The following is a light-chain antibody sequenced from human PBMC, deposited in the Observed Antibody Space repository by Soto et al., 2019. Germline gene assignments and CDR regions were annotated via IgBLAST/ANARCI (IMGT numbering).Light chain of an antibody. CDR3: SSFAGYYSLV. J-gene: IGLJ3*02. V-gene: IGLV2-11*01. Sequence: QSVLTQPRSVSGSPGQSLTFSCTGTSSDVGAYDSVSWYQQHPGKAPKLMIYGVNKRPSGVPDRFSGSKSGNTASLTISGLQAEDEGDYYCSSFAGYYSLVFGGGTKLTVL. CDR2: GVN. CDR1: SSDVGAYDS.